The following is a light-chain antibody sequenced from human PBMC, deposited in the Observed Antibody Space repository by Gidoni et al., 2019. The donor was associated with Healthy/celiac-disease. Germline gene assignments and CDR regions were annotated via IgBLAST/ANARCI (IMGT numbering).Light chain of an antibody. CDR2: KAS. CDR1: QSISSW. J-gene: IGKJ2*03. CDR3: QQYNSYPVG. Sequence: DIQMTQSPSTLSASVGDRVTITCRASQSISSWLAWYQQKPGKAPKLLIYKASSLESGVPSRFRGSGSGTEFTLTISSLQPDDFATYYCQQYNSYPVGFGQGTKLEIK. V-gene: IGKV1-5*03.